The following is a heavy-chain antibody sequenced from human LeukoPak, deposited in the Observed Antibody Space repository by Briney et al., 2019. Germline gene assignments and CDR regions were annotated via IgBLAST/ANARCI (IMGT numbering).Heavy chain of an antibody. D-gene: IGHD7-27*01. V-gene: IGHV1-69*05. Sequence: GASVKVSCKASGGTFSSYAISWVRQAPGQGLEWMGGIIPIFGTANYAQKFQGRVTITTDESTSTAYMELSSLRSEDTAVYYCARDVSPPTSDLGMGKMDVWGKGTTVTVSS. CDR2: IIPIFGTA. CDR3: ARDVSPPTSDLGMGKMDV. J-gene: IGHJ6*04. CDR1: GGTFSSYA.